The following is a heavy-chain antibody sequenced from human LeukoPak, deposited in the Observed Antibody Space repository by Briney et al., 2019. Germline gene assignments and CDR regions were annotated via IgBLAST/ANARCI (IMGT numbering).Heavy chain of an antibody. CDR2: IYDSGST. J-gene: IGHJ6*03. CDR1: GDSVSSNRYS. Sequence: SETLSLTCTVSGDSVSSNRYSWGWIRQPPGKGLEFIGSIYDSGSTYDNPSLKSRVTVSIDTSTNHFSLKLSSVTAADTAMYYCVRAVMRASNGGSHYYYMDVWGKGTTVIVSS. CDR3: VRAVMRASNGGSHYYYMDV. V-gene: IGHV4-39*07. D-gene: IGHD5-18*01.